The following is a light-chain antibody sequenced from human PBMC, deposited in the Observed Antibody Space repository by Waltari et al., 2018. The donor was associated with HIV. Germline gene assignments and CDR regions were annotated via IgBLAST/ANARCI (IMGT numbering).Light chain of an antibody. V-gene: IGLV5-45*02. J-gene: IGLJ1*01. CDR1: SGINVASYR. CDR3: MIWHSNAYV. CDR2: YKSDCDL. Sequence: QAVLTQPSSLSAPPGTSASLTCTLRSGINVASYRIYWYQQRSGTPPQYLLTYKSDCDLQRGSGVPSRFSASKDASANAGILLISGIQSEDEADYYCMIWHSNAYVFGSGTKVTV.